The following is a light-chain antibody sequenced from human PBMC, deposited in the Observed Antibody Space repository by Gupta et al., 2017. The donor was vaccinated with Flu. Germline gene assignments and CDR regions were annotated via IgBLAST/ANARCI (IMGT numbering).Light chain of an antibody. Sequence: EIELTQSPATLSLSQGERATLCCRASQSVSTYLAWYQKKPGQAPRLLIYDASNRATGIPARFSGSGSGTNFTLTISSLDHEDFAVYYCQRRSNWPPYTFAQWARLEI. CDR3: QRRSNWPPYT. CDR2: DAS. CDR1: QSVSTY. J-gene: IGKJ2*01. V-gene: IGKV3-11*01.